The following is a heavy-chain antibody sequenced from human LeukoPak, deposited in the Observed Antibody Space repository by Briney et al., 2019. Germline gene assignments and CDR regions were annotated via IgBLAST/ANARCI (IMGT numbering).Heavy chain of an antibody. V-gene: IGHV1-2*02. Sequence: GASVKVSCKASGYTFTGYYMHWVRQAPGQGLEWMGWINPNSGGTNYAQKFQGRVTMTRDTSISTAYMELTRLRSDDTAVYYCARGRPPTTVSAAARTNWFDPWGQGTLVTVSS. CDR2: INPNSGGT. J-gene: IGHJ5*02. CDR3: ARGRPPTTVSAAARTNWFDP. CDR1: GYTFTGYY. D-gene: IGHD6-13*01.